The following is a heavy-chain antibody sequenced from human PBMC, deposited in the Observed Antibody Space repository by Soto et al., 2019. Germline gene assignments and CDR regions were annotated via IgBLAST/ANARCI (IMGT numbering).Heavy chain of an antibody. D-gene: IGHD1-7*01. V-gene: IGHV3-21*01. CDR1: GFTFSSYG. CDR2: ISSNSSDI. Sequence: EVQLVESGGGLVKPGGSLRLSCAASGFTFSSYGMNWVRQAPGKGLEWVSSISSNSSDIYYADSVKGRFTISRDNAKKSLYLQRDSLRAEDTAVYYCARHLTGTTRWGDYWGQGTLVTVSS. CDR3: ARHLTGTTRWGDY. J-gene: IGHJ4*02.